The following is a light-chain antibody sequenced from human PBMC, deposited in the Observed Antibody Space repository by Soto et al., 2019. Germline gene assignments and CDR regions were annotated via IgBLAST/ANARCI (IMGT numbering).Light chain of an antibody. CDR1: PGAVTSGHY. J-gene: IGLJ2*01. Sequence: QAVVTQEPSLTVSPGGTVTLTCGSTPGAVTSGHYPYWFQQKPGQAPRTLIYDTSNKHSWTPARFSGSLLGGKAALTLSGAQPEDEAEYYCLLSYSGARVVFGGGTQLTVL. CDR2: DTS. V-gene: IGLV7-46*01. CDR3: LLSYSGARVV.